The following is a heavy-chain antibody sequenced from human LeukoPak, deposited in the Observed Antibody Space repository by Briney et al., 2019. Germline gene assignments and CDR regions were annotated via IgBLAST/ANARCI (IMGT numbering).Heavy chain of an antibody. CDR3: ARENCSSTSCRYNWFDP. CDR2: INPNGGGT. J-gene: IGHJ5*02. Sequence: ASVKVSCKASGYTFTGYYMHWVRQAPGQGLEWMGWINPNGGGTNYAQKFQGRVTMTRDTSISTAYMELSRLRSDDTAVYYCARENCSSTSCRYNWFDPWGQGTLVTVSS. CDR1: GYTFTGYY. D-gene: IGHD2-2*01. V-gene: IGHV1-2*02.